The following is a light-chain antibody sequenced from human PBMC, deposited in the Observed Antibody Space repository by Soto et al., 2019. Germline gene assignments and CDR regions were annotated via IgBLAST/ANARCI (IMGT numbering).Light chain of an antibody. J-gene: IGLJ3*02. CDR1: SSDVGNYNY. V-gene: IGLV2-11*01. CDR3: CSYAGSYTWV. Sequence: QSALTQPRSVSGSPGQSVTISCTGTSSDVGNYNYVSWYQQHPGKAPKVMIYDVNKWPSGVPDRFSGSKSGNTASLTISGLQAEDEADYYCCSYAGSYTWVFGGDQADRP. CDR2: DVN.